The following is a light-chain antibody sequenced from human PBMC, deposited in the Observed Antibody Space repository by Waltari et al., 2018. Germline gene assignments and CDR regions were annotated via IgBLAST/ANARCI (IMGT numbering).Light chain of an antibody. CDR2: DDI. CDR3: SSYAGDRTWV. CDR1: SNNVGSYSL. J-gene: IGLJ3*02. Sequence: QSALTQPASVSGSPGQSTTISCIGVSNNVGSYSLVPWYQHHPDKAPKLLFYDDIKRPSGVSDRFSGSRSGNTASLTISGLQAEDEADYFCSSYAGDRTWVFGGGTKLSVL. V-gene: IGLV2-23*01.